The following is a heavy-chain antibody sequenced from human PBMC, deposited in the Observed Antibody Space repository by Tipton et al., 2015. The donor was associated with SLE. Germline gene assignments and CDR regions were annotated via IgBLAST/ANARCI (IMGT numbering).Heavy chain of an antibody. CDR3: AKDRDPGSYLYYYYYYGMDV. CDR2: IRYDGSNK. V-gene: IGHV3-30*02. D-gene: IGHD1-26*01. CDR1: GFTFSSYG. Sequence: SLRLSCAASGFTFSSYGMHWVRQAPGKGLEWVAFIRYDGSNKYYADSVKGRFTISRDNSKNTLYLQMNSLRAEDTAVYYCAKDRDPGSYLYYYYYYGMDVWGQGTTVTVSS. J-gene: IGHJ6*02.